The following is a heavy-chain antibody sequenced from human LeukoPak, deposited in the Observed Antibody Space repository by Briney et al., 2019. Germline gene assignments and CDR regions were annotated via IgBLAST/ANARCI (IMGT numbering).Heavy chain of an antibody. V-gene: IGHV3-30*02. D-gene: IGHD1-14*01. Sequence: GGSLRLSCAASGFTFSIYWMSWVRQAPGKGLEWVAFIQFDGSTKYSDSMKGRFTISRDNSKNTLYLQMNSLRDEDTALYYCARDSITTGGTVYNWFDPWGQGTLVTVSS. CDR2: IQFDGSTK. CDR1: GFTFSIYW. CDR3: ARDSITTGGTVYNWFDP. J-gene: IGHJ5*02.